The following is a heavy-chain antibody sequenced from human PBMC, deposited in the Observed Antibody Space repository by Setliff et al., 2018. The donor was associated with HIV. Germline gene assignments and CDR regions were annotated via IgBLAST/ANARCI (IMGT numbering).Heavy chain of an antibody. D-gene: IGHD3-10*01. V-gene: IGHV4-59*11. J-gene: IGHJ6*03. CDR2: IYFTGSA. CDR1: GGSISGHY. Sequence: PSETLSLTCSVSGGSISGHYGGWIRQPPGKGLEWIGYIYFTGSAGYNPSLKSRVSMSVDTSKNQFSLRVTSVTAADTAVYFCARELGSFPYYMDVWGKGTTVTVSS. CDR3: ARELGSFPYYMDV.